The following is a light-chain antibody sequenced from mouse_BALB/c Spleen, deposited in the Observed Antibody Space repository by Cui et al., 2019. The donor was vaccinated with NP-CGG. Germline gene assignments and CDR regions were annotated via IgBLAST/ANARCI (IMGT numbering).Light chain of an antibody. Sequence: QAVVTQESALTTSPGETVTLTCRSSTGAVTPSNYANWVQEKPDHLFTGLIGGINNRAPGVPARFSGSLIGDKAALTITGAQTEDEAIYFCALWYSNHWVFGGGTKLTVL. CDR2: GIN. CDR3: ALWYSNHWV. V-gene: IGLV1*01. CDR1: TGAVTPSNY. J-gene: IGLJ1*01.